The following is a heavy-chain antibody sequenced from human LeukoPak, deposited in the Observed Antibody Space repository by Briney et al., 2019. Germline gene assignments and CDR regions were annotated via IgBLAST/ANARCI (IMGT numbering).Heavy chain of an antibody. Sequence: GESLRLSCAASGFTFSSYPISWVRQAPAKELEWVSAISGSGGSTYYADSVKGRFTISRHNSKNTLYLQMNRLRAEDTGVYYCAKDPDPYRSGWFDMDVWGQGTTVTVSS. CDR1: GFTFSSYP. CDR2: ISGSGGST. V-gene: IGHV3-23*01. CDR3: AKDPDPYRSGWFDMDV. D-gene: IGHD6-19*01. J-gene: IGHJ6*02.